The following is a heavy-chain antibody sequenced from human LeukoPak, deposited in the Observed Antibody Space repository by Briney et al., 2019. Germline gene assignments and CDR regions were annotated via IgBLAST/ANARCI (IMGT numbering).Heavy chain of an antibody. CDR1: GGSVSSGSYY. D-gene: IGHD6-13*01. J-gene: IGHJ4*02. CDR3: ARDSRQLSIDY. CDR2: IYYSGST. Sequence: SETLSLTCTVSGGSVSSGSYYWRWIRQPPGKGLEWIGYIYYSGSTNYNPSLKSRVAISVDTSKNQFSLKLSSVTAADTAVYYCARDSRQLSIDYWGQGTLVTVSS. V-gene: IGHV4-61*01.